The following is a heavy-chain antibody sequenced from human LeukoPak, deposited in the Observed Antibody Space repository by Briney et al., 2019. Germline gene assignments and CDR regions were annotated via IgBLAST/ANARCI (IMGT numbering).Heavy chain of an antibody. CDR1: GFTFSNYW. V-gene: IGHV3-7*04. J-gene: IGHJ5*02. CDR2: IKQDGSEK. Sequence: GGSLRLSCAASGFTFSNYWMSWVRQAPGKGLEWVANIKQDGSEKYYVDSVKGRFTISRDNAKNSLHLQMNSLRAEDTAVYYCARDLRGNWFDHWGQGTLVTVSS. CDR3: ARDLRGNWFDH.